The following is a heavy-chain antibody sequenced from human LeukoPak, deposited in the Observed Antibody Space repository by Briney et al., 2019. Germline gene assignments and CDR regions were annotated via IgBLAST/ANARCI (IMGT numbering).Heavy chain of an antibody. CDR2: IKSKTDGGTT. D-gene: IGHD1-26*01. V-gene: IGHV3-15*01. J-gene: IGHJ4*02. CDR3: TTDDIVGATGNFDY. CDR1: GGSFSGYY. Sequence: ETLSLTCAVYGGSFSGYYWSWIRQPPGKGLEWVGRIKSKTDGGTTDYAAPVKGRFTISRDDSKNTLYLQMNSLKTEDTAVYYCTTDDIVGATGNFDYWGQGTLVTVSS.